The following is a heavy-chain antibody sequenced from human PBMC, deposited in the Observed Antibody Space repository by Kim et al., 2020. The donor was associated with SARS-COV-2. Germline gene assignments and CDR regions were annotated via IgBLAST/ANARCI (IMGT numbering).Heavy chain of an antibody. CDR2: INAGNRNT. CDR1: GYTFTSYA. J-gene: IGHJ6*02. Sequence: ASVKVSCKASGYTFTSYAMHWVRQAPGQRLEWMGWINAGNRNTKYSQKFQGRVTITRDTSASTAYMELSSLRSEDTAVYYCARGLLWFGPRNTMDVWGQGTTVTVSS. CDR3: ARGLLWFGPRNTMDV. D-gene: IGHD3-10*01. V-gene: IGHV1-3*01.